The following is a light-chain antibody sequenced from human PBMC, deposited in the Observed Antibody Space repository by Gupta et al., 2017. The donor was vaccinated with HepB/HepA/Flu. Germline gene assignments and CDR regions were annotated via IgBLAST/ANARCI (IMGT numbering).Light chain of an antibody. CDR1: NIGSKS. CDR2: DDS. CDR3: QVWDSSSGGV. V-gene: IGLV3-21*03. Sequence: SYVLTPPPSVSVAPGKTARITCGGNNIGSKSVHWYQQKPGQAPVLVVYDDSDRPSGSPARFSGSNSGNTATLTISRVEAGDDADYYCQVWDSSSGGVFGGGTKLTVL. J-gene: IGLJ3*02.